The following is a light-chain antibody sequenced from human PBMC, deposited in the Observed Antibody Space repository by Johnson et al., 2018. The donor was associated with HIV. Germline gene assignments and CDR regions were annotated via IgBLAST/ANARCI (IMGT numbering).Light chain of an antibody. V-gene: IGLV1-51*02. CDR2: ETK. CDR1: SSNIGKNY. Sequence: QLVLTQPPSVSAAPGQMVSISCSGSSSNIGKNYVSWYQQFPGTAPKLLIHETKKRPSGIPDRFSRSQSATSATLALTGLQTGDEADYYCGTWDSSLGAWVFGTGTKVTVL. J-gene: IGLJ1*01. CDR3: GTWDSSLGAWV.